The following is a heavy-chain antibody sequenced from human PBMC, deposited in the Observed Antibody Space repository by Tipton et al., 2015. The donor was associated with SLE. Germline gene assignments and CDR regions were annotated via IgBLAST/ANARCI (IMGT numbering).Heavy chain of an antibody. CDR2: INHRGGT. CDR3: ARLKAYYDSGGIYRARGALDN. CDR1: GGSFSGNY. Sequence: TLSLTCAVFGGSFSGNYWIWIRQTPGKGLEWIGEINHRGGTNLNPSLESRVSVSKDTSKNQFSLKLTSVTAADTAVYYCARLKAYYDSGGIYRARGALDNWGQGTLVTVSS. J-gene: IGHJ4*02. D-gene: IGHD3-22*01. V-gene: IGHV4-34*01.